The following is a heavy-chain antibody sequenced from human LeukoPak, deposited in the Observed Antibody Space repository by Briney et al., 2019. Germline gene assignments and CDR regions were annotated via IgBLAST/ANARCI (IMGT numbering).Heavy chain of an antibody. Sequence: GGSLRLSRAASGFTFSNAWMNWVRQAPGKGLEWVAVIWYDGSNKYYADSVKGRFTISRDNSKNTLYLQMNSLRAEDTAVYYCARGLQVIYGMDVWGKGTTVTVSS. D-gene: IGHD2-21*01. CDR3: ARGLQVIYGMDV. CDR2: IWYDGSNK. CDR1: GFTFSNAW. J-gene: IGHJ6*04. V-gene: IGHV3-33*08.